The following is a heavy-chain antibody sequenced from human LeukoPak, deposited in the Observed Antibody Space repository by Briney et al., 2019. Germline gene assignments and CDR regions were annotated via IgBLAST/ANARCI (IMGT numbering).Heavy chain of an antibody. CDR2: IYYSGST. J-gene: IGHJ4*02. D-gene: IGHD4/OR15-4a*01. V-gene: IGHV4-39*01. Sequence: SETLSLTCTVSGGSISSSNYDWGWVRQPPGKGLEWIGTIYYSGSTYYNPSLKSRVTISVDMSKNQFSLKLRSATATDTAVYYCARRDSVGACDFWGQGSLVTVSS. CDR3: ARRDSVGACDF. CDR1: GGSISSSNYD.